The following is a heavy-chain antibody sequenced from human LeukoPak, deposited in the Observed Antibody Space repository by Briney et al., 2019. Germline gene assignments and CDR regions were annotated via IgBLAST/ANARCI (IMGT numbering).Heavy chain of an antibody. CDR3: ARSKTGYDFWSGYYLRPDLYYYMDV. D-gene: IGHD3-3*01. CDR1: GCTFSSYA. V-gene: IGHV1-18*01. Sequence: ASVKVSCKASGCTFSSYAISWVRQAPGQGLEWMGWISAYNGNTNYAQKLQGRVTMTTDTSTSTAYMELRSLRSDDTAVYYCARSKTGYDFWSGYYLRPDLYYYMDVWGKGTTVTVSS. CDR2: ISAYNGNT. J-gene: IGHJ6*03.